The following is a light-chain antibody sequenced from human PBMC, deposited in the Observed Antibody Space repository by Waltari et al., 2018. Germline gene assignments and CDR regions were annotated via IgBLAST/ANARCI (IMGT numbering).Light chain of an antibody. CDR2: EGS. CDR1: SSDVGSYNL. J-gene: IGLJ1*01. V-gene: IGLV2-23*01. Sequence: QSALTQPASVSGPPGQSITISCPGTSSDVGSYNLVSWYQQHPGKAPKLMIYEGSKRASGVSKRFSGSKSGTTASLTISGLQAEDEAAYYCCSYAGSSTGVFGTGTKVTVL. CDR3: CSYAGSSTGV.